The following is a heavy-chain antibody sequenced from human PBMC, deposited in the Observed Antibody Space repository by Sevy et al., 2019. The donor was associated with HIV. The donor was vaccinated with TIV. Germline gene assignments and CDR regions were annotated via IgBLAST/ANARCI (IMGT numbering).Heavy chain of an antibody. V-gene: IGHV1-2*06. Sequence: ASVKVSCKASGYTFTGYYMVWVRQAPGQGLEWMGRINPNSGGTNYAQKFQGRVTTTRDTSISTAYMELSSLRSDDTAVYYCAREWGITMTNAFDIWGQGTMVTVSS. CDR1: GYTFTGYY. CDR2: INPNSGGT. J-gene: IGHJ3*02. CDR3: AREWGITMTNAFDI. D-gene: IGHD3-22*01.